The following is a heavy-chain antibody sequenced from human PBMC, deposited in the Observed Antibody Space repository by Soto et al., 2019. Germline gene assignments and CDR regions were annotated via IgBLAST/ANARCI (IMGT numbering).Heavy chain of an antibody. V-gene: IGHV1-58*01. D-gene: IGHD6-13*01. CDR3: AADPETDIAAAGTGYLYYYYGMDV. J-gene: IGHJ6*02. Sequence: SVKVSCKASGFTFTSSAVQWVRQARGQRLEWIGWIVVGSGNTNYAQKFQERVTITRDMSTSTAYMELSSLRSEDTAVYYCAADPETDIAAAGTGYLYYYYGMDVWGQGTTVTVSS. CDR1: GFTFTSSA. CDR2: IVVGSGNT.